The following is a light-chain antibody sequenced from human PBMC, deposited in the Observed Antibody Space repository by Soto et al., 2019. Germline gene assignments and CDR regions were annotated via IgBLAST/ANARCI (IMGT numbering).Light chain of an antibody. CDR1: SSDIGDYNF. CDR3: SSYTITSSPV. CDR2: EVS. J-gene: IGLJ1*01. Sequence: QSVLTQPASVSGSPGQSITISCTGTSSDIGDYNFVSWYQQYPGKAPKLMIYEVSNRPSGVSNRFSASKSGNTASLTISGLQAEDEAAYYCSSYTITSSPVFGPGTKVTVL. V-gene: IGLV2-14*01.